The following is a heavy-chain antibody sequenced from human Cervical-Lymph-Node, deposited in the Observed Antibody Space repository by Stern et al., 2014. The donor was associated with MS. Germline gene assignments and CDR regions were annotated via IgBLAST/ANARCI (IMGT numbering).Heavy chain of an antibody. CDR1: GFTFSSYW. V-gene: IGHV3-7*01. J-gene: IGHJ4*02. D-gene: IGHD6-19*01. CDR2: INKDGSKI. Sequence: EVQLVESGGGLVQPGGSLRLSCAVSGFTFSSYWMNWVRQAPGKGLEWVANINKDGSKIYYVDSVKGRFTISRDSAKNSLVLQMNSLRAEDTAVYFCVRDGENGWNDFDYWGQGTLVTVSS. CDR3: VRDGENGWNDFDY.